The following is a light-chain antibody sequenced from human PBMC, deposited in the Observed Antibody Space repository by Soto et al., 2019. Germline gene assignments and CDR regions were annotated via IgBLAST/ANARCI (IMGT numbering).Light chain of an antibody. J-gene: IGKJ4*01. CDR2: DAF. Sequence: EIVLTQSPATLSLSPGERATLSCRASQSVGSYFAWYQQKPGQAPRLLIYDAFSRTTGIPARFSGSGSGTDITLTISSLEPEAFEVYFCQQRSSWTFTFGGGTMVEIK. CDR3: QQRSSWTFT. V-gene: IGKV3-11*01. CDR1: QSVGSY.